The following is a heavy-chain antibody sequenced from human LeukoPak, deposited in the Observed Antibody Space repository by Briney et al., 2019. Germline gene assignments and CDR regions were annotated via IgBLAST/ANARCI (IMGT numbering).Heavy chain of an antibody. V-gene: IGHV3-21*01. Sequence: PGGSLRLSCAASGFTFDDYAMHWVRQAPGKGLEWVSSISSSSSYIDYADSVKGRFTISRDNAKKSLYLQMNTLRAEDTAVYYCARAYSGTYEDYWGQGTLVTVSS. CDR3: ARAYSGTYEDY. D-gene: IGHD1-26*01. CDR2: ISSSSSYI. CDR1: GFTFDDYA. J-gene: IGHJ4*02.